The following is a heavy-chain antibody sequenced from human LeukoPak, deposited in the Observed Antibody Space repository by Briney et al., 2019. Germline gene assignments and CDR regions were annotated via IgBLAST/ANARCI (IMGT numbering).Heavy chain of an antibody. CDR2: INPNSGGT. CDR3: AREVRQWLVHWFDP. CDR1: GYTFTSYD. V-gene: IGHV1-18*01. Sequence: ASVKVSCKASGYTFTSYDINWVRQATGQGLEWMGWINPNSGGTNYAQKLQGRVTMTTDTSTSTAYMELRSLRSDDTAVYYCAREVRQWLVHWFDPWGQGTLVTVSS. J-gene: IGHJ5*02. D-gene: IGHD6-19*01.